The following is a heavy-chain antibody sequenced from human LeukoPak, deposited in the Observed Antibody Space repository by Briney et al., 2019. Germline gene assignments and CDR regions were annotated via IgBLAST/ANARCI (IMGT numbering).Heavy chain of an antibody. CDR1: GFTVSSNY. J-gene: IGHJ3*02. CDR3: AREERDGYNLEAFDI. D-gene: IGHD5-24*01. V-gene: IGHV3-53*01. Sequence: GGSLRLSCAASGFTVSSNYMSWVRQAPGKGLEWVSVIYSGGSTYYADSVKGRFTISRDNSKNTLYLQMNSLRAEDTAVYYCAREERDGYNLEAFDIWGQGTMVTVSS. CDR2: IYSGGST.